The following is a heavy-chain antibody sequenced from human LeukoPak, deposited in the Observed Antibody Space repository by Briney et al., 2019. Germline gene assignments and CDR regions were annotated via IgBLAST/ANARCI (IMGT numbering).Heavy chain of an antibody. CDR2: ISAYNGNT. CDR1: GYTFTSYG. CDR3: ARMGWLRASTAGTEYFQH. V-gene: IGHV1-18*01. D-gene: IGHD5-12*01. J-gene: IGHJ1*01. Sequence: ASVKVSCKASGYTFTSYGISWVRQAPGQGLEWMEWISAYNGNTNYAQKLQGRVTMTTDTSTSTAYMELRSLRSDDTAVYYCARMGWLRASTAGTEYFQHWGQGTLVTVSS.